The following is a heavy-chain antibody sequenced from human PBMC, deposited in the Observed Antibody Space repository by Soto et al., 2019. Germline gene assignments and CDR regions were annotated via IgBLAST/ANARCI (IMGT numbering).Heavy chain of an antibody. CDR2: IYDNGIT. CDR1: GGSISGGRYY. V-gene: IGHV4-31*03. Sequence: QVPLQESGPGLVKPSQTLSLTCNVSGGSISGGRYYWNWIRQHPGKGLEWIGNIYDNGITYYNPSLKSRVIISEDTSKNQFSLRLSSVIAAATAVYYCTRDRGFGMDVWGQGTTVTVSS. CDR3: TRDRGFGMDV. J-gene: IGHJ6*02.